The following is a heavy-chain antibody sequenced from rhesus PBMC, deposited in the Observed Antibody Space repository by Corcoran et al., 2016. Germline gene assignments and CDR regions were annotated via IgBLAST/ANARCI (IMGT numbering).Heavy chain of an antibody. D-gene: IGHD6-31*01. CDR1: GFTFSSYV. V-gene: IGHV3S26*01. J-gene: IGHJ4*01. Sequence: DVQLVESGGGLVKPGGSLRLSCVASGFTFSSYVMHWVRQAPGKGLEWVSVIWEMGVTIYYADSGKGRLTISRDNAKNSLFLQMNSLRAEDTAVYYCTRAYSSGWYYFDYWGQGVLVTVSS. CDR2: IWEMGVTI. CDR3: TRAYSSGWYYFDY.